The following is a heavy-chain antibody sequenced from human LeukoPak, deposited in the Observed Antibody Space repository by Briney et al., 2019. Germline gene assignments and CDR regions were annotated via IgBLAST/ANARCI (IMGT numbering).Heavy chain of an antibody. D-gene: IGHD3-16*02. V-gene: IGHV1-18*01. CDR1: GYTFSSYG. Sequence: ASVKVSCKASGYTFSSYGLNWVRQAPGQGLEWMGWISPYNGDTNYTQHLQGRVTMTTDTSTTTAYMELRSLRSDDTAVYYCARGFMITFGGIIDPSPFDYWGQGTLVTVSS. J-gene: IGHJ4*02. CDR2: ISPYNGDT. CDR3: ARGFMITFGGIIDPSPFDY.